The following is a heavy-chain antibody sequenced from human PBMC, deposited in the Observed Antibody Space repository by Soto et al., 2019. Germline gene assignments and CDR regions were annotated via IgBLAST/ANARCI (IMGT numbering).Heavy chain of an antibody. CDR1: GFTFYSSA. Sequence: GGSLRLSCAASGFTFYSSAMSWVRQAPGKGLEWVSAISTTGGNTLYADSVKGRFTISRDNSKNTLYLQMNSLRAEDTAIYYCAKPSGGSYPESRVFDSWGQGTRVTVSS. CDR3: AKPSGGSYPESRVFDS. D-gene: IGHD1-26*01. V-gene: IGHV3-23*01. CDR2: ISTTGGNT. J-gene: IGHJ4*02.